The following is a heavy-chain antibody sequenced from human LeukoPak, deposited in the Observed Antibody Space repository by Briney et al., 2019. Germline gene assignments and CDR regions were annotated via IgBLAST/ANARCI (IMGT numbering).Heavy chain of an antibody. V-gene: IGHV4-59*01. J-gene: IGHJ4*02. CDR1: GGSISSYY. CDR2: IYYSGST. Sequence: SETLSLNCTVSGGSISSYYWSWIRQPPGKGLEWIGYIYYSGSTNYNPSLKSRVTISVDTSKNQFSLKLSSVTAADTAVYYCARGRADSGWRPYFDYWGQGTLVTVSS. CDR3: ARGRADSGWRPYFDY. D-gene: IGHD6-19*01.